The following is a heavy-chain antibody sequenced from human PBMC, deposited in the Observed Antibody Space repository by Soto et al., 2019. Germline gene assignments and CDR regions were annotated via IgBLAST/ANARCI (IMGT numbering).Heavy chain of an antibody. CDR1: GFTFSSYA. CDR2: ISGSGGST. V-gene: IGHV3-23*01. Sequence: GGSLRLSCAASGFTFSSYAMSWFRQAPGKGLEWVSSISGSGGSTSYADSVKGRFTISRDNSKNTLYLQMNSLRAEDTAVYYCAKETLYCSSTSCYGRDYWGQGTLVTVSS. D-gene: IGHD2-2*01. J-gene: IGHJ4*02. CDR3: AKETLYCSSTSCYGRDY.